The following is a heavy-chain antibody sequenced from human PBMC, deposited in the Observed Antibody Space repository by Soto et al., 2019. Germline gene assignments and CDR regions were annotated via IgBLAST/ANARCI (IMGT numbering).Heavy chain of an antibody. CDR1: GYSFTSYW. CDR2: IYPGDSDT. D-gene: IGHD6-13*01. CDR3: ASSGIAAAAPSNPLDY. J-gene: IGHJ4*02. V-gene: IGHV5-51*01. Sequence: GESLKISCKGSGYSFTSYWIGWVRQMPGKGLEWMGIIYPGDSDTRYSPSFQGQVTISADKSISTAYLQWSSLKASDTAMYYCASSGIAAAAPSNPLDYWGQGTLVTVSS.